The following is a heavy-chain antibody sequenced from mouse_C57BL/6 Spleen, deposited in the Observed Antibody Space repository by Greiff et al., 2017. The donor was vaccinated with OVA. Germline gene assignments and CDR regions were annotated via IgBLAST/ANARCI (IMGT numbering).Heavy chain of an antibody. Sequence: EVKLMESGGGLVQPKGSLKLSCAASGFSFNTYAMNWVRQAPGKGLEWVARIRSKSNNYATYYADSVKDRFTISRDDAESMLYLQMNNLKTEDTAMYYCVSQYERHWYFDVWGTGTTVTVSS. D-gene: IGHD2-12*01. CDR2: IRSKSNNYAT. CDR1: GFSFNTYA. V-gene: IGHV10-1*01. CDR3: VSQYERHWYFDV. J-gene: IGHJ1*03.